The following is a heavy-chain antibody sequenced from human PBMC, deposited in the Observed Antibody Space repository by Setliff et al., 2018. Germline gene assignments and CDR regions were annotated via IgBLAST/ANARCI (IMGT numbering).Heavy chain of an antibody. CDR2: IYHGGDT. J-gene: IGHJ4*02. Sequence: SETLSLTCTVSGGSINSGVYYWGWIRQPPGKGLEWIGRIYHGGDTYYNASLKSRLTISVDTSKNQFSLKLRSVTAADAAVCYCARTGTYRYFDYWGQGALVTVSS. CDR3: ARTGTYRYFDY. V-gene: IGHV4-39*01. D-gene: IGHD1-1*01. CDR1: GGSINSGVYY.